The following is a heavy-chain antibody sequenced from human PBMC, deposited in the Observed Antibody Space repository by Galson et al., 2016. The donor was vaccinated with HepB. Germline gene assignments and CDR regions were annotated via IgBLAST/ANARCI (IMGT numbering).Heavy chain of an antibody. CDR3: VRGGDFWSGYPDY. Sequence: QSGAEVTKPGESLKISCKASGYSFSSSWIAWVRQMPGKGLEWMGVIYPRDSDTRYSPSFQGQVSISADKSISTAYLQWSSLKASDTAMYFCVRGGDFWSGYPDYWGQGTLVTVSS. V-gene: IGHV5-51*01. D-gene: IGHD3-3*01. CDR1: GYSFSSSW. J-gene: IGHJ4*02. CDR2: IYPRDSDT.